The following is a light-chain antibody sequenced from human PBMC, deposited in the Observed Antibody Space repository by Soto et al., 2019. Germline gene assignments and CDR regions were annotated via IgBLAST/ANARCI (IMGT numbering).Light chain of an antibody. V-gene: IGKV3-11*01. CDR2: DAS. CDR1: QSVSSY. CDR3: QQRSNWPPMYT. J-gene: IGKJ2*01. Sequence: EIVLTQSPATLSLSPGERATLSCRASQSVSSYLAWYQQKPGQAPRLLIYDASNRATGIPARFSGSGSGTDVTLTISSLEPEDFAVYYGQQRSNWPPMYTFGQGTKLESK.